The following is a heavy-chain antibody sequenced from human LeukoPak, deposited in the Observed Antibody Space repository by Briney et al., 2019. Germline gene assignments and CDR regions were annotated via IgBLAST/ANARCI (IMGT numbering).Heavy chain of an antibody. CDR2: IYSGGTT. Sequence: GGSLRLSCAASGLTVSDNFMTWVRQAPGKGLEWVSVIYSGGTTYYADSVKGRFTISRDNSKNTLYLHMNSLRAEDTAVYYCARGLLREYAFDIWGQGTMVTVSS. V-gene: IGHV3-66*01. J-gene: IGHJ3*02. CDR1: GLTVSDNF. D-gene: IGHD2-15*01. CDR3: ARGLLREYAFDI.